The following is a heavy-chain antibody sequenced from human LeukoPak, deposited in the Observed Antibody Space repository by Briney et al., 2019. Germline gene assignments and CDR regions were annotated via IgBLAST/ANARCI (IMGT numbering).Heavy chain of an antibody. CDR2: IYTAGST. D-gene: IGHD6-25*01. Sequence: GGSLRLSCAASGFTVSGNYMSLILQPPGKGLEWVSVIYTAGSTYNADSVKGRFTISRDKSKNTLYLQMNTLRAEDTAVYFCAGGDTWPGLSYWGQGTLLTVSS. V-gene: IGHV3-53*03. J-gene: IGHJ4*02. CDR1: GFTVSGNY. CDR3: AGGDTWPGLSY.